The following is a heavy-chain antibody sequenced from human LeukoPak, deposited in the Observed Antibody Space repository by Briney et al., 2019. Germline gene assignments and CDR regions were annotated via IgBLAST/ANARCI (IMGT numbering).Heavy chain of an antibody. D-gene: IGHD3-22*01. Sequence: GASVKVSCKASGYTFTDYYLHWVRQAPGQGLEWMGWINPNTGATDYAQNFQGRVAMTRDTSISTAYMDLSRLISDDTAVYYCVRAAFYYDSSGHSPDFDYWGQGTLVTVSS. CDR2: INPNTGAT. CDR3: VRAAFYYDSSGHSPDFDY. CDR1: GYTFTDYY. V-gene: IGHV1-2*02. J-gene: IGHJ4*02.